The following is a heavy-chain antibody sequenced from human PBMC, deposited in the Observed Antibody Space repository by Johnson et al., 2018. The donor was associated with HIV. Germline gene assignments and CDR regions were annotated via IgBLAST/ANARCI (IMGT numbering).Heavy chain of an antibody. Sequence: VQLVESGGGLVKPGGYLRLSCAASGFTFDDYGMSWVRQAPGKGLEWVSVIFGGGTTYYTDSVKGRFTISRDNSKNTLYLQMNSLRAEDTAVYYCARAVARGQWLANGYIWGQGTMVTVSS. CDR1: GFTFDDYG. J-gene: IGHJ3*02. V-gene: IGHV3-66*01. CDR2: IFGGGTT. CDR3: ARAVARGQWLANGYI. D-gene: IGHD6-19*01.